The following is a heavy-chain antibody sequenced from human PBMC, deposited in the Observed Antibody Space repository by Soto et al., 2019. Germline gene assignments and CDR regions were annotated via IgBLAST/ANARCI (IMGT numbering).Heavy chain of an antibody. CDR2: ISNDDNSA. V-gene: IGHV3-74*01. J-gene: IGHJ4*01. Sequence: EVHLVESGGGLVRPGGSLRLSCAASGFRFSAYWIHWVRQVPGKGLAWVSHISNDDNSATYADSVKGRFTISRDDAKNTVYLQRNSLRADDTAVYYCVRDSARTFDYWGRGTLVTVSS. CDR3: VRDSARTFDY. CDR1: GFRFSAYW. D-gene: IGHD3-10*01.